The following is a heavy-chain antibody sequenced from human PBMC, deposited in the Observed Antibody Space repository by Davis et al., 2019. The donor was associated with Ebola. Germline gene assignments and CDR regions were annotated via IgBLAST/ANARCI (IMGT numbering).Heavy chain of an antibody. CDR3: ARQRMTTVTSIDY. CDR1: GYSFSNFW. V-gene: IGHV5-51*01. J-gene: IGHJ4*02. CDR2: IYSGDSDT. D-gene: IGHD4-17*01. Sequence: GESLKISCKGSGYSFSNFWIGWVRQMPGKGPEWMGIIYSGDSDTRYSPSFEGHVTISADKSISTAYLQWSSLKASDTAMYYCARQRMTTVTSIDYWGQGTLVTVSS.